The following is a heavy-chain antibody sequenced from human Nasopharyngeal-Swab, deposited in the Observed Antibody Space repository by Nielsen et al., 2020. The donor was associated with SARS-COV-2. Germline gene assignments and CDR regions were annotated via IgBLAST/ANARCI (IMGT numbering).Heavy chain of an antibody. CDR2: INNRGDDT. Sequence: GESLKISCAASGFIFSNYAMSWVRQAPGKGLEWVSTINNRGDDTHYVDSVRGWFTVSRDNSKNTLYLQMNSLRADDTALYYCADPPFSEYWGQGTLVTVSS. CDR3: ADPPFSEY. J-gene: IGHJ4*02. CDR1: GFIFSNYA. V-gene: IGHV3-23*01.